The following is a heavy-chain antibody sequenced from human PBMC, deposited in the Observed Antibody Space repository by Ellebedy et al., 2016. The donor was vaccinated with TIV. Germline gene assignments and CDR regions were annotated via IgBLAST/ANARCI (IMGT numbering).Heavy chain of an antibody. CDR2: IKKDGSER. D-gene: IGHD5-12*01. CDR3: ARVFGGYDYTDS. Sequence: GESLKISCAASGFTFNDYWMSWVRQAPGKGLEWVANIKKDGSERHYMDSVRGRFTISRDNSKHSLSLEMNSLRAEDTAVYYCARVFGGYDYTDSWGQGAQVSVSS. CDR1: GFTFNDYW. J-gene: IGHJ4*02. V-gene: IGHV3-7*01.